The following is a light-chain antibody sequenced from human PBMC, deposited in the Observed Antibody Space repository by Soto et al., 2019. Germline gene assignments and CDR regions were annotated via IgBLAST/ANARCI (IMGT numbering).Light chain of an antibody. J-gene: IGKJ2*01. V-gene: IGKV3-11*01. CDR2: DAS. Sequence: EIVLTQSPATLSLSPGERATLSCRASQSVSSSLGWYQQKPGQAPRLLIYDASNRATGIPARFSGSGSGTDFTLTISSLEPEDFAVYYCQQRGGWPRTFGQGTKVEIK. CDR1: QSVSSS. CDR3: QQRGGWPRT.